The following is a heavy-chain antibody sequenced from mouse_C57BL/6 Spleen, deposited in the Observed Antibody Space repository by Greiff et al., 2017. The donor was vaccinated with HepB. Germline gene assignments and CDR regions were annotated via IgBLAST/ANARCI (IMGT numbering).Heavy chain of an antibody. Sequence: EVMLVESGGGLVKPGGSLKLSCAASGFTFSDYGMHWVRQAPEKGLEWVAYISSGSSTIYYADTVKGRFTISRDNAKNTLFLQMTSLRSEDTAMYYCASRDVLYAMDYWGQGTSVTVSS. CDR2: ISSGSSTI. CDR1: GFTFSDYG. J-gene: IGHJ4*01. D-gene: IGHD3-1*01. CDR3: ASRDVLYAMDY. V-gene: IGHV5-17*01.